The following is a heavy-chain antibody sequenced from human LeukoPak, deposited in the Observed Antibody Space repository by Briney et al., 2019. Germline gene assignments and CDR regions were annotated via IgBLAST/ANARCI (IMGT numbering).Heavy chain of an antibody. D-gene: IGHD3-22*01. CDR1: GGSISSSNW. CDR2: IYYSGST. Sequence: PSETLSLTCAVSGGSISSSNWWSWVRQPPGKGLEWIGSIYYSGSTYYNPSLKSRVTISVDTSKNQFSLKLSSVTAADTAVYYCARMWLRAFDIWGQGTMVTVSS. J-gene: IGHJ3*02. CDR3: ARMWLRAFDI. V-gene: IGHV4-39*01.